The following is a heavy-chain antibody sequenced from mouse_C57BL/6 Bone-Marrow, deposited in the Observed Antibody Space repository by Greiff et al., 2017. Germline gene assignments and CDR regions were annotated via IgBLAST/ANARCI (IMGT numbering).Heavy chain of an antibody. D-gene: IGHD1-1*01. V-gene: IGHV1-69*01. Sequence: KQPGAELVMPGASVKLSCKASGYTFTSYWMHWVKQRPGQGLEWIGEIDPSDSYTNYNQKFKGKSTLTVDKSSSTAYMQLSSLTSEDSAVYYCASHYYGSSYWYFDVWGTGTTVTVSS. J-gene: IGHJ1*03. CDR3: ASHYYGSSYWYFDV. CDR1: GYTFTSYW. CDR2: IDPSDSYT.